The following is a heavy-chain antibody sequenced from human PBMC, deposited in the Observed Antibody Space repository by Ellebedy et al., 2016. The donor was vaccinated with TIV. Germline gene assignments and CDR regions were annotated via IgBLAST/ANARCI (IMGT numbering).Heavy chain of an antibody. D-gene: IGHD5-12*01. V-gene: IGHV4-39*02. CDR1: GGSISSSSYY. J-gene: IGHJ3*02. Sequence: SETLSLTCTVSGGSISSSSYYWGWIRQPPGTGLEWIGSIYYSGSTYYNPSLKSRVTISVDTSKNQFSLKLSSVTAADTAVYYCARDLGGPPPRGFGGYESDVAFDIWGQGTLVTVSS. CDR3: ARDLGGPPPRGFGGYESDVAFDI. CDR2: IYYSGST.